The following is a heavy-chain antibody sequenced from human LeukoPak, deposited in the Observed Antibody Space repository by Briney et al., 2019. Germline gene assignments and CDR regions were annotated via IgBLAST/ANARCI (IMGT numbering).Heavy chain of an antibody. D-gene: IGHD3-10*01. J-gene: IGHJ4*02. CDR1: GGSISSYY. Sequence: SETLSLTCTVSGGSISSYYWSWIRQPPGKGLEWIGYIYYSGSTNYNPSLKSRVTISVDTSKHQFSLKLNSVTPADTAVYYCARDPLGPYDSGYFDYWGQGTLVTVSS. CDR2: IYYSGST. V-gene: IGHV4-59*01. CDR3: ARDPLGPYDSGYFDY.